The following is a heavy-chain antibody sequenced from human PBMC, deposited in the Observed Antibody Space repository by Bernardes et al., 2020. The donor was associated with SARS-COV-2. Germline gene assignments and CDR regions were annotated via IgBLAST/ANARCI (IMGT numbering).Heavy chain of an antibody. Sequence: SETLSLTCTVSGGSISSYYWSWIRQPPGKGLEWIGYIYYSGSTNYNPSLKSRVTISVDTSKNQFSLKLSSVTAADTAVYYCARTLRWFDPWGQGTLVTVSS. CDR3: ARTLRWFDP. CDR1: GGSISSYY. CDR2: IYYSGST. D-gene: IGHD5-12*01. J-gene: IGHJ5*02. V-gene: IGHV4-59*01.